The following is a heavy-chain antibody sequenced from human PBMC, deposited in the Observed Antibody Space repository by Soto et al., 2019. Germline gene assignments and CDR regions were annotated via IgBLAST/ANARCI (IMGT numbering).Heavy chain of an antibody. CDR3: AKVWGEDGYCSRTSCLYYFHH. Sequence: EVQLLASGGGLVQPGGSLRLSCEASGFTFSTSAMSWVRQAPGTGLEWVSTISDSGSTYYADSVKGRFTISRAISKNTLYLQRNILRAEDTAVFYCAKVWGEDGYCSRTSCLYYFHHWGQGTLVTVSS. CDR1: GFTFSTSA. J-gene: IGHJ4*02. D-gene: IGHD2-2*03. V-gene: IGHV3-23*01. CDR2: ISDSGST.